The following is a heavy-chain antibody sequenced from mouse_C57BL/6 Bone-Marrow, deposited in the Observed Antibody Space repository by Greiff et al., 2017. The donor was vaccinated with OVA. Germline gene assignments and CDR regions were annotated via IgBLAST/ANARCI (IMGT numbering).Heavy chain of an antibody. CDR3: ANYYGSSYDY. D-gene: IGHD1-1*01. V-gene: IGHV14-2*01. J-gene: IGHJ2*01. CDR1: GFNIKDYY. Sequence: EVMLVESGAELVKPGASVKLSCTASGFNIKDYYMHWVKQRTEQGLEWIGRIDPEDGETKYAPKFQGKATITADTSSNTAYLQLSSLTSEDTAVXYCANYYGSSYDYWGQGTTLTVSS. CDR2: IDPEDGET.